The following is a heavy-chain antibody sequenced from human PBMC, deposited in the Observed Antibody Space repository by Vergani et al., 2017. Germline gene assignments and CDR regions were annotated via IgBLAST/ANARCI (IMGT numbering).Heavy chain of an antibody. CDR1: GYSITSGYY. J-gene: IGHJ5*02. Sequence: QVQLLESGPGLLKPSETLSLTCSVSGYSITSGYYWGWIRQPPGRGREWIGSIYHTGSAYYNPSLKSRVTVSVDTSMNQVSLKLNSVTAADPAVYYCVRTVALWFGETKDGGWFDPWGQGTLGTVTS. D-gene: IGHD3-10*01. V-gene: IGHV4-38-2*01. CDR3: VRTVALWFGETKDGGWFDP. CDR2: IYHTGSA.